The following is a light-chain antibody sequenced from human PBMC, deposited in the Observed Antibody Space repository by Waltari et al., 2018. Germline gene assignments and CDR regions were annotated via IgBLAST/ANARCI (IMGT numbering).Light chain of an antibody. CDR2: LDS. CDR3: HVWDGKTVM. V-gene: IGLV3-21*02. J-gene: IGLJ3*02. CDR1: NIGGRS. Sequence: SSVLTQAPPVSVAPGQTATVTCGGDNIGGRSVHWYQQRPGRAPVLVVYLDSVRPSGIPDRFSGSKSGNAATLTISRVEAGDEADYYCHVWDGKTVMFGGGTKLTVL.